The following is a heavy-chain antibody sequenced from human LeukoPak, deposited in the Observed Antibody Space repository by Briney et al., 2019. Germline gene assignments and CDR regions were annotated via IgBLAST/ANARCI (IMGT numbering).Heavy chain of an antibody. Sequence: SETLSLTCTVSGGSISSSSYYWGWIRQPPGKGLEWIGSIYYSGSTYYNPSLKSRVTISVDTSKNQFSLKLSSVTATDTAVYYCAYRAVAGTSWFDPWGQGTLVTVSS. CDR2: IYYSGST. J-gene: IGHJ5*02. V-gene: IGHV4-39*07. CDR1: GGSISSSSYY. D-gene: IGHD6-19*01. CDR3: AYRAVAGTSWFDP.